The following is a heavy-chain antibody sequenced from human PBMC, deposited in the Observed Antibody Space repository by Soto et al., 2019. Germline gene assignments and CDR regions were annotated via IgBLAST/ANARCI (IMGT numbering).Heavy chain of an antibody. J-gene: IGHJ6*02. Sequence: PGGSLRLSCAASGFTFSSYGMHWVRQAPGKGLEWVAVISYDGSNKYYADSVKGRFTISRDNSKNTLYLQMNSLRAEDTAVYYCAKDLRSHTHYYGMDVWGQGTTVTVSS. CDR3: AKDLRSHTHYYGMDV. D-gene: IGHD3-10*01. V-gene: IGHV3-30*18. CDR1: GFTFSSYG. CDR2: ISYDGSNK.